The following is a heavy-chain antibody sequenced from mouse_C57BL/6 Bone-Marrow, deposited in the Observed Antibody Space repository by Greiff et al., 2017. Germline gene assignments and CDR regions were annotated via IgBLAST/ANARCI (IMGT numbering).Heavy chain of an antibody. D-gene: IGHD2-2*01. CDR2: IWSDGST. V-gene: IGHV2-6-1*01. Sequence: VKLMESGPGLVAPSQSLSITCTVSGFSLTSYGVHWVRQPPGKGLEWLVVIWSDGSTTYNSALKSRLSTSKDNSKSQVFLKMNSLQTDDTAMFYCARHGGYDYYAMDYWGQGTSVTVSS. CDR1: GFSLTSYG. J-gene: IGHJ4*01. CDR3: ARHGGYDYYAMDY.